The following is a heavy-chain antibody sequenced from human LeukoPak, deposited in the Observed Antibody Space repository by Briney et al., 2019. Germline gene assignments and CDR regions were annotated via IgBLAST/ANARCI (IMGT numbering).Heavy chain of an antibody. D-gene: IGHD1-14*01. Sequence: KSSETLSLTCTVSGYSISSGYYWGWIRQPPGKGLEWIGEINHSGSTNYNPSLKSRVTISVDTSKNQFSLKLSSVTAADTAVYYCARGRKIRNSHAFDIWGQGTMVTVSS. CDR2: INHSGST. CDR3: ARGRKIRNSHAFDI. CDR1: GYSISSGYY. J-gene: IGHJ3*02. V-gene: IGHV4-38-2*02.